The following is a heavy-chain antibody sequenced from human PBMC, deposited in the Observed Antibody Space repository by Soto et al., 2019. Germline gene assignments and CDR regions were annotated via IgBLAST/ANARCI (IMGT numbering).Heavy chain of an antibody. J-gene: IGHJ4*01. V-gene: IGHV1-2*04. CDR3: ATWVDYGDFEGFDF. D-gene: IGHD4-17*01. CDR1: GYSFTVYK. Sequence: ASVKVSCKTSGYSFTVYKLHLVRQAPGQGLEWMGWVDPNGGGSNSAQKFQGSVTMTWDTSITTAYLDLTRLTTNDTATYFCATWVDYGDFEGFDFWG. CDR2: VDPNGGGS.